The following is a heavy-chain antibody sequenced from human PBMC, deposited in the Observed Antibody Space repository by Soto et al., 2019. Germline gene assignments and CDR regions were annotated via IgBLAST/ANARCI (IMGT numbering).Heavy chain of an antibody. CDR2: IWYDGSSK. D-gene: IGHD2-2*01. CDR3: AKDARGVYCGSTSCDAGYGMDV. V-gene: IGHV3-33*06. J-gene: IGHJ6*02. CDR1: GFTFSSYG. Sequence: QVQLVESGGGVVQPGRSLRLSCAASGFTFSSYGMHWVRQAPGKGLEWVAVIWYDGSSKYYADSVKGRFTISRDNSKYTMNQQMTRLKAEVTGEHYGAKDARGVYCGSTSCDAGYGMDVWGQGTPVTVSS.